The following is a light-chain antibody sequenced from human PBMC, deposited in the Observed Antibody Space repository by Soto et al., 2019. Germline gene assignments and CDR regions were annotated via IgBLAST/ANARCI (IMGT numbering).Light chain of an antibody. CDR2: KAS. Sequence: DTQMTQSPSTLSASVGDRVTITCRASQNVNSWLAWYQQKPGKAPKLLIYKASSLESGVPSRFSGSGSGTEFMLTISSLQPDDFATYYCQQYNSYSPWTFGQGTKVDIK. V-gene: IGKV1-5*03. J-gene: IGKJ1*01. CDR1: QNVNSW. CDR3: QQYNSYSPWT.